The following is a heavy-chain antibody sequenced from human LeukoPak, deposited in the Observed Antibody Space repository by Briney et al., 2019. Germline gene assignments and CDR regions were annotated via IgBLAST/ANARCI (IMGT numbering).Heavy chain of an antibody. CDR3: ARDNSNYFDY. D-gene: IGHD4-11*01. Sequence: GESLKISCKGSGSSFSTFWIGWVRQMPGKGLEWMGIIYPGDSDTRYSPSFQGQVTISADKSISTAYLQWSSLKASDTAMYYCARDNSNYFDYWGQGTLVTVSS. J-gene: IGHJ4*02. V-gene: IGHV5-51*01. CDR1: GSSFSTFW. CDR2: IYPGDSDT.